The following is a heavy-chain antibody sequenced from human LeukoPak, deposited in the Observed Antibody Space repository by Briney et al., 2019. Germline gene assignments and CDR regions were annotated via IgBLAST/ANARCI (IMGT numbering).Heavy chain of an antibody. D-gene: IGHD5-18*01. CDR2: IYYSGST. CDR3: AGTSGYSYGPDY. Sequence: PSETLSLTCTVSGGSISSYYWSWIRQPPGKGLEWIGYIYYSGSTNYNPSLKSRVTISVDTSKNQFSLKLSSVTAADTAVYYCAGTSGYSYGPDYWGQGTLVTVSS. J-gene: IGHJ4*02. V-gene: IGHV4-59*08. CDR1: GGSISSYY.